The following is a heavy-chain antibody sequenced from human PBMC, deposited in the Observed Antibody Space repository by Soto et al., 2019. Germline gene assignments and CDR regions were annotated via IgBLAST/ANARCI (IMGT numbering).Heavy chain of an antibody. D-gene: IGHD3-3*01. Sequence: GGSLRLSCAASGFTFSSYSMNWVRQAPGKGLEWVSYISSSSSTIYYADSVKGRFTISRDNAKNSLYLQMNSLRDEDTAVYYCARVYDFWSGYYPAVLQFDYWGQGTLVTAPQ. V-gene: IGHV3-48*02. CDR2: ISSSSSTI. CDR3: ARVYDFWSGYYPAVLQFDY. CDR1: GFTFSSYS. J-gene: IGHJ4*02.